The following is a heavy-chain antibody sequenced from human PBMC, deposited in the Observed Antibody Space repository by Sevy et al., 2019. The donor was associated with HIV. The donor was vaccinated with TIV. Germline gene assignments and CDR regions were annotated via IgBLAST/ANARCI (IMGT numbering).Heavy chain of an antibody. D-gene: IGHD6-13*01. CDR3: AKDRYTGSRGYFDY. CDR1: GFTFDDYA. V-gene: IGHV3-9*01. Sequence: SLKISCAASGFTFDDYAMHWVRQAPGKGLEWVSGVSWNSGTIDYADSVKGRFTISRDTAKNSLYLQMNSLKPEDTALYYCAKDRYTGSRGYFDYWGLGTLVTVSS. J-gene: IGHJ4*02. CDR2: VSWNSGTI.